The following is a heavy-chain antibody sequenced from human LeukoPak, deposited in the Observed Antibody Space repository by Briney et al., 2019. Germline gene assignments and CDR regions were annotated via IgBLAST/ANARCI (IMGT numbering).Heavy chain of an antibody. J-gene: IGHJ4*02. V-gene: IGHV3-20*04. Sequence: GGSLRLFCAASGFTFDDYGMSWVRQAPGKGLEWVSGINWNGGSTGYADSVKGRFTISRDNAKNSLYLQMNSLRAEDTALYYCARSWAAAGLYYFDYWGQGTLVTVSS. CDR3: ARSWAAAGLYYFDY. CDR1: GFTFDDYG. CDR2: INWNGGST. D-gene: IGHD6-13*01.